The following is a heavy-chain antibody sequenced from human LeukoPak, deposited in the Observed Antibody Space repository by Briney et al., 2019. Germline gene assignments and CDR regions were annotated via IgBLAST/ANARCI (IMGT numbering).Heavy chain of an antibody. V-gene: IGHV3-9*03. Sequence: GGSLRLSCAASGFTFDDYAMHWVRQAPGKGLEWVSGITWNSDSIDYADSVKGRFTISRDNAKNSLYLQMNSLRAEDMALYYCAKGGGGRLIYYYYMDVWGKGTTVTISS. CDR1: GFTFDDYA. D-gene: IGHD3-16*01. J-gene: IGHJ6*03. CDR3: AKGGGGRLIYYYYMDV. CDR2: ITWNSDSI.